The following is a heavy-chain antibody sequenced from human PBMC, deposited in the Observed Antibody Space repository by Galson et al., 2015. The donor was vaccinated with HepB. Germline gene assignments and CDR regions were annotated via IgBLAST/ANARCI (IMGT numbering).Heavy chain of an antibody. CDR2: ISSSSSYT. Sequence: SLRLSCAASGFTFSDYYMSWIRQAPGKGLEWVSYISSSSSYTNYADSVKGRFTISRDNAKNSLYLQMNSLRAEDTALYYCARIVVYKGGFDYWGQGTLVTVSS. V-gene: IGHV3-11*03. D-gene: IGHD1-26*01. J-gene: IGHJ4*02. CDR3: ARIVVYKGGFDY. CDR1: GFTFSDYY.